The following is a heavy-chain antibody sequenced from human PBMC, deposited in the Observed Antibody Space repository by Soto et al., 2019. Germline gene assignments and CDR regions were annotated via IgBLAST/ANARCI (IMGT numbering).Heavy chain of an antibody. D-gene: IGHD2-8*01. V-gene: IGHV3-11*01. CDR1: GFTFSDYY. J-gene: IGHJ4*02. CDR3: ASGTNGAFFVY. Sequence: QVQLVESGGGLVKPGGSLRLSCAASGFTFSDYYMSWIRQAPGKGLEWVSYISSRSSTIFYADSVKGRFTISRDNVKNLLYLQMNSLRAEDTAVYYCASGTNGAFFVYWGQGILVPVSS. CDR2: ISSRSSTI.